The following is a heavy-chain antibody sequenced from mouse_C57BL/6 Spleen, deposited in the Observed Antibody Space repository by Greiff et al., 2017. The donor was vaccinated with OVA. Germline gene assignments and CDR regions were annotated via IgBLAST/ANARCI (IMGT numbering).Heavy chain of an antibody. D-gene: IGHD1-1*01. Sequence: VQLQQSGAELARPGASVKMSCKASGYTFTSYTMHWVNQRPGQGLEWIGYINPSSGYTKYNQKFKDKATLTADKSSSTAYMQLSSLTSEDAAVYYCANYYYGSRGGFAYWGQGTLVTVSA. CDR2: INPSSGYT. J-gene: IGHJ3*01. V-gene: IGHV1-4*01. CDR1: GYTFTSYT. CDR3: ANYYYGSRGGFAY.